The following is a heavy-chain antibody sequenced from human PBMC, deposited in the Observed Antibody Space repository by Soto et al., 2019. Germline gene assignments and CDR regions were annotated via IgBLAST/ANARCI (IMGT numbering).Heavy chain of an antibody. J-gene: IGHJ4*02. CDR3: ARAIAAAGTADVYVLDY. D-gene: IGHD6-13*01. CDR1: GGSISSGGYY. Sequence: SETLSLTCTVSGGSISSGGYYWSWIRQHPGKGLEWIGYIYYSGSAYYNPSLKSRVTISVDTSKNQFSLKLSSVTAADTAVYYCARAIAAAGTADVYVLDYWGQGTLVTFSS. CDR2: IYYSGSA. V-gene: IGHV4-31*03.